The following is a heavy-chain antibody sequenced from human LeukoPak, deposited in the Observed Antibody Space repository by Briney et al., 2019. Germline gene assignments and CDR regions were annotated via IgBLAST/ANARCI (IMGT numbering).Heavy chain of an antibody. J-gene: IGHJ4*02. Sequence: GGSLRLSCAASGFTFSDYYMSWIRQAPGKGLEWVSYISSSGSTIYYADSVKGRFTISRDNAKNSLYLQMNSLRAEDTAVYYCARLAYSGSYYIDYWGQGTLVTVSS. CDR1: GFTFSDYY. CDR2: ISSSGSTI. D-gene: IGHD1-26*01. V-gene: IGHV3-11*04. CDR3: ARLAYSGSYYIDY.